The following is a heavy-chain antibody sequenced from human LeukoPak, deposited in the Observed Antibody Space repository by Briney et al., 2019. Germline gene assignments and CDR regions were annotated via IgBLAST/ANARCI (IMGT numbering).Heavy chain of an antibody. Sequence: GGSLRLSCAVSGFTFSTYGMNWVRQAPGKGLEWVSAISAGGGNTYYADSVKGRFTISRDNSKNTLYLQMNSLRAEDTAVYYCTRPSYDSSVSGVVYWGQGTLVTVSS. J-gene: IGHJ4*02. CDR2: ISAGGGNT. V-gene: IGHV3-23*01. D-gene: IGHD3-22*01. CDR3: TRPSYDSSVSGVVY. CDR1: GFTFSTYG.